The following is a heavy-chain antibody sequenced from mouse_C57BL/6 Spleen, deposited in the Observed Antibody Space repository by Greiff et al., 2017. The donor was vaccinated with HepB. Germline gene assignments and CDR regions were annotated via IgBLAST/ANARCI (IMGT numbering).Heavy chain of an antibody. V-gene: IGHV14-4*01. J-gene: IGHJ2*01. CDR2: IDPENGDT. D-gene: IGHD1-1*01. Sequence: VQLQQSGAELVRPGASVKLSCTASGFNIKDDYMHWVKQRPEQGLEWIGWIDPENGDTEYASKFQGKATITADTSSNTAYLQLSSLISEDTAVYYCTLYGSSYDYWGQGTTLTVSS. CDR3: TLYGSSYDY. CDR1: GFNIKDDY.